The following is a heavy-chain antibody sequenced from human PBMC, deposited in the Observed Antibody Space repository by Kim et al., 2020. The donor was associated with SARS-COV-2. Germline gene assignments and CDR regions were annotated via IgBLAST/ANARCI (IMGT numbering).Heavy chain of an antibody. D-gene: IGHD3-22*01. J-gene: IGHJ3*02. Sequence: PSLKSRVTISVDTSKNQFSLKLSSVTAAVTAVYYCARARITMIVVDAFDIWGQGTMVTVSS. CDR3: ARARITMIVVDAFDI. V-gene: IGHV4-31*02.